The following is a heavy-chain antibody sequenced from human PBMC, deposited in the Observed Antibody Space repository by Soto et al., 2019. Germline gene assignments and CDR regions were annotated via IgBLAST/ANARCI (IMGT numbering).Heavy chain of an antibody. V-gene: IGHV4-30-2*01. CDR3: ASGSHVPQY. Sequence: QLQLQESGSGLVKPSQTLSLTCAVSGGSISSGGYSWSWIRQPPGKGLEWIGYISHSGSTYYNPSRKSQVTISVDRSKNQFSLKLSSVTAADTAMYYCASGSHVPQYWGQGTLVTVSS. CDR1: GGSISSGGYS. J-gene: IGHJ4*02. CDR2: ISHSGST. D-gene: IGHD6-6*01.